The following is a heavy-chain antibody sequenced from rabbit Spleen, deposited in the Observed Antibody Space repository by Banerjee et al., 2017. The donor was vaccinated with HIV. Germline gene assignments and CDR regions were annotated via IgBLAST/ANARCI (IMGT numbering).Heavy chain of an antibody. V-gene: IGHV1S45*01. CDR3: ARDTGSSFSTYGMDL. CDR1: GFSFSSNYY. Sequence: QEQLEESGGGLVKPGASLPLTCTASGFSFSSNYYMCWVRQAPAKGLEWIACIDTGSSDYTYYASWATGRFTCSKTSSTTVTLQMTSLTAADTATYFCARDTGSSFSTYGMDLWGQGTLVTVS. J-gene: IGHJ6*01. CDR2: IDTGSSDYT. D-gene: IGHD8-1*01.